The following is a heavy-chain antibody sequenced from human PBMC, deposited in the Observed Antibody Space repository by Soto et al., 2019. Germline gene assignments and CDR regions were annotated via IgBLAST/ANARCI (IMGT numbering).Heavy chain of an antibody. CDR2: IYYSGTT. D-gene: IGHD3-3*01. CDR3: ARLVRFLVCILNNYNWFDP. J-gene: IGHJ5*02. Sequence: PSETLSLTCTVSGGSISRSNYYWGWIRQAPGKGLEWIGSIYYSGTTYYNSSLESRVTISVDTSKNQFSLRLSSVTAADTAVYYCARLVRFLVCILNNYNWFDPWGQGTLVTVSS. CDR1: GGSISRSNYY. V-gene: IGHV4-39*01.